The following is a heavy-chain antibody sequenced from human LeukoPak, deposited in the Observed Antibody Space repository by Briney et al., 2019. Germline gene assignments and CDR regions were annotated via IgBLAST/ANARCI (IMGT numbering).Heavy chain of an antibody. V-gene: IGHV3-23*01. Sequence: PGGSLRLSCAASGFTFSSYAMSWVRQAPGKGLEWVSAISGSGGSTYYADSVKGRFTISRDNSKNTLYLQMNILRAEDTAVYYCAKSSDYYDSSRFDYWGQGTLVTVSS. CDR1: GFTFSSYA. D-gene: IGHD3-22*01. CDR3: AKSSDYYDSSRFDY. CDR2: ISGSGGST. J-gene: IGHJ4*02.